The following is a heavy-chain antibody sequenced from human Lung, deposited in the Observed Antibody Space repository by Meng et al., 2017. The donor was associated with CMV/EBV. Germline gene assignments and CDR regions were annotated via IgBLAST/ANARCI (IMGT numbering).Heavy chain of an antibody. D-gene: IGHD6-13*01. J-gene: IGHJ4*02. V-gene: IGHV3-23*01. CDR3: AKAFSASWYREYYDD. CDR2: ITASGGST. Sequence: GGSLRLXCAASEFSFSNYAMSWVRQAPGRGLAWVSAITASGGSTYYADSVKGRFTVSRDNSKNTLYLQMNSLRAEDTALYYCAKAFSASWYREYYDDWGQGTLVXVSS. CDR1: EFSFSNYA.